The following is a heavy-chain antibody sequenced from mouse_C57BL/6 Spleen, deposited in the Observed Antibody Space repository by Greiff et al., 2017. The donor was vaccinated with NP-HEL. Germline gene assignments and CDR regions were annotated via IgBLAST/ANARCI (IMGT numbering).Heavy chain of an antibody. Sequence: VQLKESGAELARPGASVKMSCKASGYTFTSYTMHWVKQRPGQGLEWIGYINPSSGYTKYNQKFKDKATLTADKSSSTAYMQLSSLTSEDSAVYYCARLDGFLDYWGQGTTLTVSS. CDR2: INPSSGYT. V-gene: IGHV1-4*01. D-gene: IGHD2-3*01. J-gene: IGHJ2*01. CDR1: GYTFTSYT. CDR3: ARLDGFLDY.